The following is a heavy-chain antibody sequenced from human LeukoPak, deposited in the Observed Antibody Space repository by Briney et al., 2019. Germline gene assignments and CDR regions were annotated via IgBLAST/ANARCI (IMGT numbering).Heavy chain of an antibody. V-gene: IGHV3-23*01. J-gene: IGHJ4*02. CDR3: AKNPLRAAPGFFDY. CDR2: ISSSGGST. CDR1: GFTFSTYG. D-gene: IGHD6-13*01. Sequence: GGSLRLSCAASGFTFSTYGMSWVRQAPGKGLEWGSGISSSGGSTSYADSVKGRFTVSRDNSNNTVYLQMNSLRAEDTALYYCAKNPLRAAPGFFDYWGRGTLVTVSS.